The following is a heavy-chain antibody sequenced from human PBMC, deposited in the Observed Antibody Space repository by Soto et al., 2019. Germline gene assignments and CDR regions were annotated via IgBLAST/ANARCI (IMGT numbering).Heavy chain of an antibody. V-gene: IGHV2-5*01. D-gene: IGHD2-15*01. CDR2: IYWNGNE. J-gene: IGHJ6*02. CDR3: ADELSGYYYVMDV. Sequence: QITLRESGPTLVKPTQTLTLTCTFSGFSFSTSGVGVGWFRQPPGQALQWLALIYWNGNERYSPSLNNRLTVTKDTSKDQVVLTMASVDPLDTVTYYCADELSGYYYVMDVWGQGTNVTVSS. CDR1: GFSFSTSGVG.